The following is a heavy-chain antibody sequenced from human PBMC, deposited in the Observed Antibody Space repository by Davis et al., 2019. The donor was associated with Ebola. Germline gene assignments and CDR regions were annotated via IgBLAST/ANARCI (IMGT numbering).Heavy chain of an antibody. CDR2: IGGSSGAT. Sequence: PGGSLRLSCATSGFTFDSYAMSWVRQAPGKGLEWVSSIGGSSGATYYADSVKGRFTISRDNSKNTLYLQMNSLRAEDTAVYYCASHLGYSSSHIDYWGQGTVVTVSS. CDR1: GFTFDSYA. D-gene: IGHD6-6*01. V-gene: IGHV3-23*01. CDR3: ASHLGYSSSHIDY. J-gene: IGHJ4*02.